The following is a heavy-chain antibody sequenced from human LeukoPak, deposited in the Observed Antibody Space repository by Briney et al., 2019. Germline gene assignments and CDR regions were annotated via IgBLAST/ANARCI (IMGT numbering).Heavy chain of an antibody. V-gene: IGHV4-39*07. J-gene: IGHJ3*02. D-gene: IGHD3-10*01. CDR3: AKSNGYGLVDI. CDR1: GFTFSSYW. Sequence: GSLRLSCAASGFTFSSYWMRWVRQAPGEGLEWIGNIFYSGSTYYSPSLRSRVTISLDTSRNQFSLKLNSVTAADTAVYYCAKSNGYGLVDIWGQGTMVTVSS. CDR2: IFYSGST.